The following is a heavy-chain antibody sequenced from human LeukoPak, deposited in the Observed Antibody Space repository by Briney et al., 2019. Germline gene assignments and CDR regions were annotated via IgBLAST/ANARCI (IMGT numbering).Heavy chain of an antibody. D-gene: IGHD4-11*01. CDR2: IYHSGSA. V-gene: IGHV4-38-2*02. J-gene: IGHJ4*02. CDR1: GDSISGFY. Sequence: SETLSLTCTVSGDSISGFYWSWIRQPPGKGLEWIASIYHSGSAYYNPSLKSRVTISVDASKNQCTLMLSSVTAADTAVCYCARVAVTTVTKLDYWGQGTLVIVSS. CDR3: ARVAVTTVTKLDY.